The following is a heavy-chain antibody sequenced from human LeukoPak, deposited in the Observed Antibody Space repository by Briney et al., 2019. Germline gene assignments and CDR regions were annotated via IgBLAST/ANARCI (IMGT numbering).Heavy chain of an antibody. Sequence: GGSLRLSCAASGFTVSTNYMSWVRQAPGKGLEWVSVIYSGGITYYADSVKGRFTISRDNSKNTLYLQMNSLRADDTAVYYCARQVAGPYYFDYWGQGTLVTVSS. V-gene: IGHV3-53*01. J-gene: IGHJ4*02. D-gene: IGHD6-19*01. CDR2: IYSGGIT. CDR1: GFTVSTNY. CDR3: ARQVAGPYYFDY.